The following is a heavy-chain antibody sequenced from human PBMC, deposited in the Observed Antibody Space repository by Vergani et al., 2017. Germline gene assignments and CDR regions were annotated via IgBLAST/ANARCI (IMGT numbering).Heavy chain of an antibody. J-gene: IGHJ4*02. CDR3: ARDGSNYDFWSGYTDY. D-gene: IGHD3-3*01. V-gene: IGHV3-13*05. CDR1: GFTFSSYD. Sequence: EVQLVESGGGLVQPGGSLRLSCAASGFTFSSYDMHWVRQATGKGLEWVSAIGTAGDPYYPGSVKGRFTISRDNAKNTLYLQMNSLRAEDTAVYYCARDGSNYDFWSGYTDYWGQGTLVTVSS. CDR2: IGTAGDP.